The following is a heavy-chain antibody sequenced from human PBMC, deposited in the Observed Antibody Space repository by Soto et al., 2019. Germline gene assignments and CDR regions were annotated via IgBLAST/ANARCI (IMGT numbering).Heavy chain of an antibody. D-gene: IGHD2-21*02. CDR2: IYYSGST. CDR3: ARHPSDFWFDP. J-gene: IGHJ5*02. V-gene: IGHV4-39*01. Sequence: SETLCLTCTVSGGSISSSSYFWGWIRQPPGKGLEWIGSIYYSGSTYYNPSLKSRVTVSVDTSKNQFSLKLSSVTAADTAVYYCARHPSDFWFDPWGQGTLVTV. CDR1: GGSISSSSYF.